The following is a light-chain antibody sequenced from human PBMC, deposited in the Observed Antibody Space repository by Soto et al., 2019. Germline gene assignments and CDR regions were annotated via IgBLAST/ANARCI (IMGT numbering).Light chain of an antibody. Sequence: IQLTPSQSSLSASVLYRVSITCRSSQGISSYLAWYQQKPGKAPKLLIYAASTLQSGVPSRFSGSGSGTDFTLTISSLQPEDFATYYCKQANSFPNFGQGTRLAIK. CDR2: AAS. J-gene: IGKJ5*01. CDR3: KQANSFPN. V-gene: IGKV1-9*01. CDR1: QGISSY.